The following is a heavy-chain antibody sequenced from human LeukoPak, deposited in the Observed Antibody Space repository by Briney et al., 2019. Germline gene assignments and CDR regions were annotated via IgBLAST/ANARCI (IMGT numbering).Heavy chain of an antibody. V-gene: IGHV3-23*01. CDR1: GFTFSSYD. Sequence: GGSLRLSCAASGFTFSSYDMNWVRQAPGKGLEWVSVITGSGGSTNYADSVKGRFTISRDNSKNTLYLQMNSLRAEDTAKYFCAKALSPGGDNYAWDYWGQGTLVTVSS. D-gene: IGHD5-18*01. J-gene: IGHJ4*02. CDR3: AKALSPGGDNYAWDY. CDR2: ITGSGGST.